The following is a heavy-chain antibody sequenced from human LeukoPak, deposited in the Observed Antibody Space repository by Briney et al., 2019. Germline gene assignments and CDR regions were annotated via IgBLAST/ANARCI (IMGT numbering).Heavy chain of an antibody. CDR3: ATPRGYCSGGSCFSPFDP. CDR2: INPNSGGT. CDR1: GYTFTGYY. V-gene: IGHV1-2*02. Sequence: EASVKVSCKASGYTFTGYYMHWVRQAPGQGLEWMGWINPNSGGTNYAQKFQGRVTMTRDTSISTAYMELSRLRSDDTAVYYCATPRGYCSGGSCFSPFDPWGQGTLVTVSS. J-gene: IGHJ5*02. D-gene: IGHD2-15*01.